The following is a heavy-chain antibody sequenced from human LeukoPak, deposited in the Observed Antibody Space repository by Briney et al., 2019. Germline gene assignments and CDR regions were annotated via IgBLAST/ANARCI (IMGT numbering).Heavy chain of an antibody. Sequence: GASVKVSCKASGYTFTGYYMHWVGQAPGQGRDGMGCIDPNSGVTNYAQKFQGRVTMTSDTPISTASMELSRLRYDDTAVYYCARDMGVVGVRTGHDHWGQGTLVTVSS. CDR3: ARDMGVVGVRTGHDH. CDR2: IDPNSGVT. D-gene: IGHD3-10*01. J-gene: IGHJ5*02. V-gene: IGHV1-2*02. CDR1: GYTFTGYY.